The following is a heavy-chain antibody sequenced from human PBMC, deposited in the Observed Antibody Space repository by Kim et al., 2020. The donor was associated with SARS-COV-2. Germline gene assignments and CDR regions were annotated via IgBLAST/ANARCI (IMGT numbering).Heavy chain of an antibody. CDR3: ARGLGVVDAFHI. J-gene: IGHJ3*02. CDR2: IYYSGNT. V-gene: IGHV4-59*01. Sequence: SETLSLTCTVSGGSISYYYWSWIRQPPGKGLEWIGYIYYSGNTNNNPSLKIRVTISVDTSKNQFSLNLSSVTAADTAVYYCARGLGVVDAFHIWGQGTMVTVSS. D-gene: IGHD3-10*01. CDR1: GGSISYYY.